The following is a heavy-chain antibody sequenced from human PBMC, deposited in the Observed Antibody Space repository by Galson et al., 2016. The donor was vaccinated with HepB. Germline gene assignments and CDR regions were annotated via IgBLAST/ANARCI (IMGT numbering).Heavy chain of an antibody. CDR1: GFTFDDYA. V-gene: IGHV3-9*01. CDR2: ISWNSGTI. J-gene: IGHJ5*02. Sequence: SLRLSCAASGFTFDDYAMHWVRQAPGKGLEWVSGISWNSGTIFYADSVRGRFTISRDNAKNSLFLQMKSLRPEDTALYYCTKDVSGATGSTSWFDSWGQG. D-gene: IGHD1-1*01. CDR3: TKDVSGATGSTSWFDS.